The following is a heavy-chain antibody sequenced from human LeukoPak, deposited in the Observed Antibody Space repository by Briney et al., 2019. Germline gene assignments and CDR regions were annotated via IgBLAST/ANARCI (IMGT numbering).Heavy chain of an antibody. CDR3: ASGGIYYGAAFDF. J-gene: IGHJ4*02. CDR1: GFTFTNYW. CDR2: IKQDRSEK. V-gene: IGHV3-7*03. D-gene: IGHD1-26*01. Sequence: GGSLRLSCAASGFTFTNYWMSWVRQAPGKGLELVANIKQDRSEKYYVDSVKGRFTISRDNAKNSLYLQMNSLRAEDTALYYCASGGIYYGAAFDFWGQGTLVTVSS.